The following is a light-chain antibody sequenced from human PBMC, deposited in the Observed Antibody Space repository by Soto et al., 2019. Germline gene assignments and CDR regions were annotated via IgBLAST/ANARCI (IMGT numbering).Light chain of an antibody. CDR3: MQALQTPT. CDR2: VAS. V-gene: IGKV2-28*01. CDR1: QSLLKTDGFQY. J-gene: IGKJ5*01. Sequence: IVLTQSPLSLSVTPGEPASISCRSSQSLLKTDGFQYLDWYLQKPGQSPQLLIFVASNRASGVPDRFSGSGSGTDSTLRISRVEAEDVGVYYCMQALQTPTFGQGTRLEIK.